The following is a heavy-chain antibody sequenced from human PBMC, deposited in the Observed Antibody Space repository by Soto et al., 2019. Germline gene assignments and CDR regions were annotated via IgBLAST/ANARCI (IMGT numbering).Heavy chain of an antibody. CDR2: ISISGSSV. CDR1: GFTFSDYY. CDR3: ARVLYGSGTYWFDP. V-gene: IGHV3-11*01. Sequence: QVQLVESGGGLVKPGGSLRLSCVASGFTFSDYYMAWIRQAPGEGLEYISYISISGSSVYYADSVKGRFTISRDNARNSLYLQMNSLSAEDTAMYYCARVLYGSGTYWFDPWGQGALVTVSS. J-gene: IGHJ5*02. D-gene: IGHD3-10*01.